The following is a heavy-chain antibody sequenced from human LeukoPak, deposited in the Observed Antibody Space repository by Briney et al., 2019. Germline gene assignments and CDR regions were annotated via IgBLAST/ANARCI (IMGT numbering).Heavy chain of an antibody. CDR3: ARSMLTTNFDY. D-gene: IGHD4/OR15-4a*01. Sequence: NPSETLSLTCSVSGASIRSHYWSWIRQPPGKGLEWIGYINNGGSTTYNPSLKSRVTISIDTSKNQFSLKLNSVTAADTAVYYCARSMLTTNFDYWGQGTLVTVS. J-gene: IGHJ4*02. V-gene: IGHV4-59*08. CDR1: GASIRSHY. CDR2: INNGGST.